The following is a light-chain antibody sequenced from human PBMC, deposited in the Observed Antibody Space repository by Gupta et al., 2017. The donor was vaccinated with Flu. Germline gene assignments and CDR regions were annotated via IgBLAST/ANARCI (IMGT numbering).Light chain of an antibody. Sequence: KATISCSGSSANIGTNYVSWYQHLPGTAPNLLIYENNKRPSGIPDRFSGSRSDTSATLGITGLLTGEEADYYCGTWDGSLSGWVFGGGTTLTVL. CDR3: GTWDGSLSGWV. CDR1: SANIGTNY. J-gene: IGLJ3*02. CDR2: ENN. V-gene: IGLV1-51*02.